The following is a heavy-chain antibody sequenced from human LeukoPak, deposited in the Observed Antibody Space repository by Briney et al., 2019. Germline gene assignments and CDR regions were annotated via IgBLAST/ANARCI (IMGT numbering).Heavy chain of an antibody. CDR2: IKQDGTEK. V-gene: IGHV3-7*01. CDR1: GFTFSSYG. J-gene: IGHJ4*02. Sequence: GGSLRLSCAASGFTFSSYGMSWVRQAPGKGLEGVANIKQDGTEKYYVDSVKGRFTISRDNAKNSLYLQMNSLRAEDTAVYYCARDRNTDFWSGYYTNYFDSWGQGTLVTVSS. D-gene: IGHD3-3*01. CDR3: ARDRNTDFWSGYYTNYFDS.